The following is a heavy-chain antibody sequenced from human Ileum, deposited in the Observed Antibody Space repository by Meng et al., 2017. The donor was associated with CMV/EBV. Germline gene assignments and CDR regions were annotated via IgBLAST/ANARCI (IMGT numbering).Heavy chain of an antibody. V-gene: IGHV4-4*02. CDR1: GGSITGSSW. Sequence: DVSGGSITGSSWWTWVRQPPGKRLEWIGEIYYSGSTYYNPSLKSRVTISVDTSKNQFSLKLSSVTAADTAVYYCARDGGVVVALDYWGQGTLVTVSS. J-gene: IGHJ4*02. CDR2: IYYSGST. D-gene: IGHD2-15*01. CDR3: ARDGGVVVALDY.